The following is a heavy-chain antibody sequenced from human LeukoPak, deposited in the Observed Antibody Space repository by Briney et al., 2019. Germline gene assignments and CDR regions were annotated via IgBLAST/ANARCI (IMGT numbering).Heavy chain of an antibody. J-gene: IGHJ5*02. CDR2: INHSGST. Sequence: SETLSLTCAVYGGSFSGYYWSWIRQPPGKGLEWIGEINHSGSTNYNPSLKSRVTISVDTSKNQFSLKLSSVTAADTAVDYFASAPGRGGPGSNNNRWSDPGGRETMVTVSS. CDR1: GGSFSGYY. CDR3: ASAPGRGGPGSNNNRWSDP. V-gene: IGHV4-34*01. D-gene: IGHD3-10*01.